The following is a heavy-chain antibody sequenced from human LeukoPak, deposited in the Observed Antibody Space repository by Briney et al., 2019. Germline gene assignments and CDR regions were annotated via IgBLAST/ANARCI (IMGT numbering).Heavy chain of an antibody. V-gene: IGHV1-69*01. CDR3: ARDGNYYYYGMDV. CDR2: IIPIFGTA. J-gene: IGHJ6*02. D-gene: IGHD1-26*01. CDR1: GGTFSSYA. Sequence: SVKVSCKASGGTFSSYAISWVRQAPGQGLEWMGGIIPIFGTADYAQKFQGRVTITADESTSTAYMELSSLRSEDTAVYYCARDGNYYYYGMDVWGQGTTVTVSS.